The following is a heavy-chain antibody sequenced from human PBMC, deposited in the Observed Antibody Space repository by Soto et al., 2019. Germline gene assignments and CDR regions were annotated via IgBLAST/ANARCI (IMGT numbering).Heavy chain of an antibody. Sequence: GESLKISCKGSGYSFTSYWIGWVRQMPGKGLEWMGIIYPGDSDTRYSPSFQGQVTISVDKSISTAYLQWSSLKASDTAMYYCARHGRYSYGYLGGWFDPWGQGTLVTVSS. J-gene: IGHJ5*02. CDR2: IYPGDSDT. CDR1: GYSFTSYW. D-gene: IGHD5-18*01. V-gene: IGHV5-51*01. CDR3: ARHGRYSYGYLGGWFDP.